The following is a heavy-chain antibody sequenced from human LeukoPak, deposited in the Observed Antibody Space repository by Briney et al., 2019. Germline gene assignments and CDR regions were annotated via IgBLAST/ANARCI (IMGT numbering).Heavy chain of an antibody. Sequence: GGSLRLSCAASGFTVSSNYMSWVRQAPGKGLEWVSVIYSGGSTYYADSMKGRFTISRDNSKNTLYLQMNSLRAEDTAVYYCARTRIAAADYWGQGTLVTVSS. J-gene: IGHJ1*01. CDR3: ARTRIAAADY. CDR2: IYSGGST. V-gene: IGHV3-66*02. D-gene: IGHD6-13*01. CDR1: GFTVSSNY.